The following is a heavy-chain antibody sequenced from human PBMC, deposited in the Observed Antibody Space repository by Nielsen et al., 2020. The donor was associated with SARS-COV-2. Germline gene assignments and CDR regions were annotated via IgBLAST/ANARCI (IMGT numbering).Heavy chain of an antibody. D-gene: IGHD5-24*01. CDR3: VRIDMATISVDY. CDR1: GVSISSGSHY. Sequence: SEILSLTCIVSGVSISSGSHYWSWIRQPPGKGLEWLGYIFYRGNTNYNPSLKSRVTISVDTSKNQFSLKVNSVTAADTAVYYCVRIDMATISVDYWGRGTLVTVSS. V-gene: IGHV4-61*01. CDR2: IFYRGNT. J-gene: IGHJ4*02.